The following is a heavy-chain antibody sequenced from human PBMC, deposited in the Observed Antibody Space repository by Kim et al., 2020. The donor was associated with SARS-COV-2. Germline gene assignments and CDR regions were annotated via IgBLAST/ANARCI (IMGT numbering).Heavy chain of an antibody. J-gene: IGHJ6*03. CDR2: INAGNGNT. CDR3: ARDSYYDIFRYYYYYMDV. D-gene: IGHD3-9*01. Sequence: ASVKVSCKASGYTFTSYAMHWVRQAPGQRLEWMGWINAGNGNTKYSQKFQGRVTITRDTSASTAYMELSSLRSEDTAVYYCARDSYYDIFRYYYYYMDVWGIGTTVTVSS. V-gene: IGHV1-3*01. CDR1: GYTFTSYA.